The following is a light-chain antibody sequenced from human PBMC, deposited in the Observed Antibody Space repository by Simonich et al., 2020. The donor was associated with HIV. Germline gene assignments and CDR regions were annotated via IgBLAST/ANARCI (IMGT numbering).Light chain of an antibody. CDR2: EDT. J-gene: IGLJ3*02. CDR1: ALPEKY. Sequence: SYELTQPPSVSVSPGQTARTTCSGSALPEKYAYWYQKTSGQAPMLVIYEDTKRPTGIPDRFSGSSSETVATLTISVAQVEDEADYYCYSTDSSANYRVFGGGTKLTVL. V-gene: IGLV3-10*01. CDR3: YSTDSSANYRV.